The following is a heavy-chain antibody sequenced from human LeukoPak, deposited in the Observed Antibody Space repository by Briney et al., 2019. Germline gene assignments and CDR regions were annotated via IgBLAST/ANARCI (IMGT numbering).Heavy chain of an antibody. CDR3: ARGRRGGYSSSWYVY. V-gene: IGHV4-34*01. CDR2: INHSGST. CDR1: GVSFSGYY. D-gene: IGHD6-13*01. J-gene: IGHJ4*02. Sequence: KPSETLSLTCAVYGVSFSGYYWSWIRQPPGKGLEWIGEINHSGSTNYDPSLKSRVTISVDTSKNQFSLKLSSVTAADTAVYYCARGRRGGYSSSWYVYWGQGTLITVSS.